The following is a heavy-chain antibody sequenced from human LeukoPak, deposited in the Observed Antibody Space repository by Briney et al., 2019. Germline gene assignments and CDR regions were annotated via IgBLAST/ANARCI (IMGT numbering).Heavy chain of an antibody. CDR2: ISYDGSNK. V-gene: IGHV3-30-3*01. D-gene: IGHD6-19*01. CDR3: ARDTGWYYFDY. Sequence: PGGSLRLSCAASGFTFSSYAMHWVRQAPGKGSEWVAVISYDGSNKYYADSVKGRFTISRDNSNSTLYLQMNSLRAEDTAVYYCARDTGWYYFDYWGQGTLVTVSS. J-gene: IGHJ4*02. CDR1: GFTFSSYA.